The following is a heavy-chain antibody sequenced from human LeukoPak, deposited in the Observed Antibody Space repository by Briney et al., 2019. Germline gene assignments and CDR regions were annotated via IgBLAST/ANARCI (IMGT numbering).Heavy chain of an antibody. CDR1: GFTFSDHY. CDR2: SRNKANGYTT. Sequence: GGSLRLSCAVSGFTFSDHYMDWVRQAPGKGLEWVGRSRNKANGYTTEYAASVKGGFTVSRDDSKNSLYLQMNSLKTGDTAVYYCASVVEGSDYFGMDVWGQGTTVTVSS. D-gene: IGHD2-15*01. J-gene: IGHJ6*02. CDR3: ASVVEGSDYFGMDV. V-gene: IGHV3-72*01.